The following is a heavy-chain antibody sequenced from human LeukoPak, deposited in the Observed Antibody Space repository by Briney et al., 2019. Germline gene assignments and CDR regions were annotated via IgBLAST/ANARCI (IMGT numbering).Heavy chain of an antibody. D-gene: IGHD5-24*01. Sequence: GGSLRLSCAASGFTFSSYAMSWVRQAPGKGLEWVSAISGSGGSTYYADSVKGRFTISRDNSKNTLYLQMNSLRAEDTAVYYCASDRGDGYNWYDYWGQGTLVTVSS. CDR2: ISGSGGST. J-gene: IGHJ4*02. CDR1: GFTFSSYA. CDR3: ASDRGDGYNWYDY. V-gene: IGHV3-23*01.